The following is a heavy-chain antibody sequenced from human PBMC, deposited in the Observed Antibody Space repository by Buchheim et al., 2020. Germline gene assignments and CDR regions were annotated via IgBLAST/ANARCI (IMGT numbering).Heavy chain of an antibody. D-gene: IGHD3-3*01. J-gene: IGHJ4*02. CDR2: INGGGVRT. CDR1: GFTFSTYG. Sequence: DVQLVESGGGLVQPGGSLRLSCAASGFTFSTYGMSWVRQAPGKGLEWVASINGGGVRTYYADSVKGQFTIPRDNSKNTLYVQMNNLRAEDTAAYYCARDDDYDFWSGYRDFDYWGQGTL. V-gene: IGHV3-23*04. CDR3: ARDDDYDFWSGYRDFDY.